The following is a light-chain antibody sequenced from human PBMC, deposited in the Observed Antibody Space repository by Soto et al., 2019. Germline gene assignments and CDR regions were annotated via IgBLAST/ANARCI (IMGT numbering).Light chain of an antibody. CDR3: QHYNTFWT. J-gene: IGKJ1*01. CDR2: DAS. V-gene: IGKV1-5*01. CDR1: QSISSW. Sequence: DIKMTQSPSTLCASVGDRVTITCRASQSISSWLAWYQQKPGKAPKLLIYDASSLESGVPSRFSGSGSGTEFTLTIVSLQPDDFATYYCQHYNTFWTFGQGTKVDIK.